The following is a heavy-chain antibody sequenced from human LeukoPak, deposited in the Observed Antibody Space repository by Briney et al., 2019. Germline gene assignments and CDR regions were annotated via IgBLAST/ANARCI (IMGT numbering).Heavy chain of an antibody. V-gene: IGHV2-5*01. CDR2: IFWNDDK. CDR1: GFSLSTSGVG. CDR3: AHTDFGVVIYYFDY. J-gene: IGHJ4*02. Sequence: SGPTLVKPTQTLTLTCTFSGFSLSTSGVGVGWIRQPPGKALEWLALIFWNDDKRYSPSLRSRLTTTKDTSKNQVVLTMTDMDPVDTATYYCAHTDFGVVIYYFDYWGQGTLVTVSS. D-gene: IGHD3-3*01.